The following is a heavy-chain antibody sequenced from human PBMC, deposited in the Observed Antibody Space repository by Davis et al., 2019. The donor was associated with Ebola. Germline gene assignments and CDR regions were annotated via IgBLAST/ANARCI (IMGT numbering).Heavy chain of an antibody. D-gene: IGHD1-26*01. V-gene: IGHV4-59*08. CDR1: GGSITSHY. Sequence: SETLSLTCTVSGGSITSHYWNWIRQPPGKGLEWIGFIYYTGSINYNPSLESRVTISVDTSKNQFSLKLSSVTAADTAVYYCASSGHWEYFDYWGQGTLVTVSS. J-gene: IGHJ4*02. CDR2: IYYTGSI. CDR3: ASSGHWEYFDY.